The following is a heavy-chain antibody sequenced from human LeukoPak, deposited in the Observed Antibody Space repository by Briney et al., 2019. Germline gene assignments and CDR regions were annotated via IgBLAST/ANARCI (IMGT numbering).Heavy chain of an antibody. Sequence: NTSETLSLTCTVSGASISNYYWTWIRQPAGKGLEWIGRMYSSGSTIYNPSLKSRATMSVDTSKNQFSLTLTSVTAADTAVYYCARTRSYYMDVWAKGTTVTVPS. D-gene: IGHD6-19*01. V-gene: IGHV4-4*07. CDR3: ARTRSYYMDV. CDR1: GASISNYY. CDR2: MYSSGST. J-gene: IGHJ6*03.